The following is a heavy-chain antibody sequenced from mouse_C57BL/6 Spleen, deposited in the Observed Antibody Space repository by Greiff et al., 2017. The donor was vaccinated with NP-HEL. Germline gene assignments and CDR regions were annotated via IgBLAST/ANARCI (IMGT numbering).Heavy chain of an antibody. CDR3: ARGRPFDY. V-gene: IGHV1-69*01. CDR1: GYTFTSYW. CDR2: IDPSDSYT. Sequence: QVHVKQPGAELVMPGASVKLSCKASGYTFTSYWMHWVKQRPGQGLEWIGEIDPSDSYTNYNQKFKGKSTLTVDKSSSTAYMQLSSLTSEDSADYYWARGRPFDYWGKGTTLTAAS. J-gene: IGHJ2*01.